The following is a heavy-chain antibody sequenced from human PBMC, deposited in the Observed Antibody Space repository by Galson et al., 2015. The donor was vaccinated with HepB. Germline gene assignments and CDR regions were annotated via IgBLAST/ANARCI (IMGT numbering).Heavy chain of an antibody. Sequence: SLRLSCAASGFTFSSYAMHWVRQAPGKGLDWVTVISYDGNKKSYADSVKGRFTISRDNSKNTLYLQMNSLRAEDAAVYYCAREVERDGYNFEFGDFRFWGQGTLVTVSS. CDR3: AREVERDGYNFEFGDFRF. CDR2: ISYDGNKK. D-gene: IGHD5-24*01. CDR1: GFTFSSYA. V-gene: IGHV3-30-3*01. J-gene: IGHJ1*01.